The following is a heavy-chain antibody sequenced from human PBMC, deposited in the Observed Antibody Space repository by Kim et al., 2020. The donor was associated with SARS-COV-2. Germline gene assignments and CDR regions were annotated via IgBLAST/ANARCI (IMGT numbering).Heavy chain of an antibody. CDR2: GTA. Sequence: GTANYAQKFQGRVTITADKSTSTAYMELSSLRSEDKAVYYCATKEDYFDYWGQGTLVTVSS. V-gene: IGHV1-69*06. J-gene: IGHJ4*02. CDR3: ATKEDYFDY.